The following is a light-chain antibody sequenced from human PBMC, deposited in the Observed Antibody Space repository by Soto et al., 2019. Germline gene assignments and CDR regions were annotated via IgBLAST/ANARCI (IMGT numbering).Light chain of an antibody. J-gene: IGKJ3*01. Sequence: DIEMTQSPSSLSASEGDRVTITRRASQSINSYLNWYQQKPGKTPKLLIYDASALQSGVPSRFSGSGSETDFSLTITNLQPDDFATYYCQQSYIPPFTFGPGTTVDVK. CDR3: QQSYIPPFT. V-gene: IGKV1-39*01. CDR1: QSINSY. CDR2: DAS.